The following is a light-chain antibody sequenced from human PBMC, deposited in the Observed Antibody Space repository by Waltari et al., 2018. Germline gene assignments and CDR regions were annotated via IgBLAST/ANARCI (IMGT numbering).Light chain of an antibody. CDR2: DAS. CDR3: QQYDNLPLT. V-gene: IGKV1-33*01. J-gene: IGKJ4*01. CDR1: QDISNY. Sequence: DIQMTQSPSSLSASVGDRVTITCQASQDISNYLNWYQQKPGKAPKLLIYDASNLETGVPSRFSGSGSGTDFTFTISSLQPEDIATYYCQQYDNLPLTFGGGIKVKIK.